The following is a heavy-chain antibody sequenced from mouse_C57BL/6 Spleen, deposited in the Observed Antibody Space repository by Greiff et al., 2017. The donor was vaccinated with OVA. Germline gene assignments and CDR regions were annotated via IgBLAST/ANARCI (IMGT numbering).Heavy chain of an antibody. J-gene: IGHJ2*01. CDR3: ARIPTGDY. D-gene: IGHD2-10*01. Sequence: EVQLQESGPGLVKPSQSLSLTCSVTGYSITSGYYWNWIRQFPGNKLEWMGYISYDGSNKYNPSLKNRISITRDTSKNQFFLKLNSVTTEDTATYYCARIPTGDYWGQGTTLTVSS. CDR1: GYSITSGYY. CDR2: ISYDGSN. V-gene: IGHV3-6*01.